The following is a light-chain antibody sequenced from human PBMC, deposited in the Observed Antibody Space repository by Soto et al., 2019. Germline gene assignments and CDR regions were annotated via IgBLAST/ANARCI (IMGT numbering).Light chain of an antibody. CDR3: SSYTSSSTLV. CDR2: EVS. Sequence: SVLTQPASVSGSPGQSITISCTGTSSDVGGYNYVSWYQQHPGKAPKLMIYEVSNRPSGVSNRFSGSKSGNTASLTISGLQAEDEGDYYCSSYTSSSTLVFGTGPKVTVL. CDR1: SSDVGGYNY. J-gene: IGLJ1*01. V-gene: IGLV2-14*01.